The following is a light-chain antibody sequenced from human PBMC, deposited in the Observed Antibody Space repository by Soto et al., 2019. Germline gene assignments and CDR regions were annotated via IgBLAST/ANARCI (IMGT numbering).Light chain of an antibody. CDR2: GAS. Sequence: EIVLTQSPGTLSLSPGERATLSCRASQSVSSSYLAWYQQKPGQAPRLLIYGASSRATGIPDRFSGSGSGTDFTLTISRLEPEDLAVYYCQQYGSSPPYTFGQVTKLEIK. V-gene: IGKV3-20*01. J-gene: IGKJ2*01. CDR3: QQYGSSPPYT. CDR1: QSVSSSY.